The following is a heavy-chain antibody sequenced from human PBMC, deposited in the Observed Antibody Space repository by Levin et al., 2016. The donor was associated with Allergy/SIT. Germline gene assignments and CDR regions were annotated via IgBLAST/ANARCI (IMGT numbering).Heavy chain of an antibody. Sequence: ASVKVSCKASGYTFTTYGISWVRQAPGQGLEWMGWISGYNGNTNYAQKFLGRVILTTDTSTSTAYMEVRSLRSDDTAVYYCARGPSYCNGGHCYLGYWGQGTLVSVSS. V-gene: IGHV1-18*01. CDR3: ARGPSYCNGGHCYLGY. J-gene: IGHJ4*02. D-gene: IGHD2-15*01. CDR1: GYTFTTYG. CDR2: ISGYNGNT.